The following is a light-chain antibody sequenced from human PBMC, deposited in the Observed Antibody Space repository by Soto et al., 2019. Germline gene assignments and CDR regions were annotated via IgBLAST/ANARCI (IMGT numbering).Light chain of an antibody. Sequence: EIVMTQSPATLSVSPGERATLSCRASQSVSSNLAWYQQKPGQAPRLLFFGASTRATGVPARFSGSGSGTEFTLTINSLQSEDFAVYYCQQFDNWITFGQGTRLEIK. CDR2: GAS. CDR1: QSVSSN. V-gene: IGKV3-15*01. J-gene: IGKJ5*01. CDR3: QQFDNWIT.